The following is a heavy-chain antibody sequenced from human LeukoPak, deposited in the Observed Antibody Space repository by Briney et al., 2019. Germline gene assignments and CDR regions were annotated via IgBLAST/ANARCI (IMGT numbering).Heavy chain of an antibody. CDR1: GGSISSSNW. Sequence: PSETLSLTCAVSGGSISSSNWWTWVRQPPGKGLEWIGEINHSGSTNYNPSLKSRVTISVDTSKNQFSLKLSSVTAADTAVYYCARVGVKRPFDYWGQGTLVTVSS. CDR2: INHSGST. CDR3: ARVGVKRPFDY. J-gene: IGHJ4*02. V-gene: IGHV4-4*02. D-gene: IGHD3-22*01.